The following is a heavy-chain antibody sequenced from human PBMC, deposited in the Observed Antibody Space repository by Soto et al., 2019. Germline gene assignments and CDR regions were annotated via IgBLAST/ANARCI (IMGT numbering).Heavy chain of an antibody. CDR3: ARTGPYYDSSGPLGYGMDV. V-gene: IGHV1-69*13. D-gene: IGHD3-22*01. CDR2: IIPISGAA. CDR1: GGSFRTYA. Sequence: SVKVSCKASGGSFRTYAISWVRQAPGQGLEWMGGIIPISGAANYAQNFQGRLTISADESMTTGYMALSSLRSDDTAIYYCARTGPYYDSSGPLGYGMDVWGQGTPVTVSS. J-gene: IGHJ6*02.